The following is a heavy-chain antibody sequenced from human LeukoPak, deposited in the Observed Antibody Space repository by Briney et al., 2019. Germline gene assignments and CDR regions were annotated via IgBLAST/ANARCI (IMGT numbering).Heavy chain of an antibody. Sequence: GGSLRLSCAASGFTFSSYWMSWVRQAPGKGLEWVANIKQDGSEKYYVDSVKGRFTISRDNAKNSLHLQMNSLRAEDTAVYYCATTTTVPYYYYYYMDVWGKGTTVTVSS. V-gene: IGHV3-7*01. J-gene: IGHJ6*03. CDR2: IKQDGSEK. CDR3: ATTTTVPYYYYYYMDV. D-gene: IGHD4-11*01. CDR1: GFTFSSYW.